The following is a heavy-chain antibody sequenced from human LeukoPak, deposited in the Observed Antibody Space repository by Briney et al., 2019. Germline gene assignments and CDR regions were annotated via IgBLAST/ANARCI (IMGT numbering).Heavy chain of an antibody. CDR2: IYNSGST. CDR3: ARGRSSGYDSPFDY. CDR1: GGSISSYY. V-gene: IGHV4-59*01. Sequence: ASETLSLTCTVSGGSISSYYWSWIRQPPGKGLEWIGYIYNSGSTNYNPSLKSRVTISVDTSKKQFSLKLSSVTAADTAVYYCARGRSSGYDSPFDYWGQGTLVTVSS. J-gene: IGHJ4*02. D-gene: IGHD5-12*01.